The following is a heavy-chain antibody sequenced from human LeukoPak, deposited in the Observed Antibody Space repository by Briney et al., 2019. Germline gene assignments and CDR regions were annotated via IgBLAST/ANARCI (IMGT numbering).Heavy chain of an antibody. CDR2: IWYDGSNK. CDR1: GSTFSNHG. J-gene: IGHJ4*02. V-gene: IGHV3-33*01. D-gene: IGHD2-21*02. Sequence: PGRSLRLSCAASGSTFSNHGMHWVRQVPGKGPEWVALIWYDGSNKYYGDSVKGRFTISRDNSKNTVYLQMNSLRAEDTGVYYCARDRLEAVTDDDYFDYWGQGTLVTVSS. CDR3: ARDRLEAVTDDDYFDY.